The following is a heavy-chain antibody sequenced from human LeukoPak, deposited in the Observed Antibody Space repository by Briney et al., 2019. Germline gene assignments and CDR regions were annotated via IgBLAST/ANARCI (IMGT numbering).Heavy chain of an antibody. Sequence: ASVKVSCKASGYTFTSYDINWVRQATGQGLEWMGWMNPNSGNTGYAQKFQGRDTMTRNTSISTAYMELSSLRSEDTAVYYCARGAGTSYYYYYYMDVWGKGTTVTVSS. V-gene: IGHV1-8*01. J-gene: IGHJ6*03. CDR3: ARGAGTSYYYYYYMDV. CDR2: MNPNSGNT. D-gene: IGHD1-1*01. CDR1: GYTFTSYD.